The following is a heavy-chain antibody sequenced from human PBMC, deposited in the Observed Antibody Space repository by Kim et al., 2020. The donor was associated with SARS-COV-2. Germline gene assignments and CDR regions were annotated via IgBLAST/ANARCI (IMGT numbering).Heavy chain of an antibody. CDR3: ARDEPRYCSGGSCYGMDV. V-gene: IGHV3-30-3*01. D-gene: IGHD2-15*01. CDR2: ISYDGSNK. Sequence: GGSLRLSCAASGFTFSSYAMHWVRQAPGKGLEWVAVISYDGSNKYYADSVKGRFTISRDNSKNTLYLQMNSLRAEDTAVYYCARDEPRYCSGGSCYGMDVWGQGTTVTVSS. J-gene: IGHJ6*02. CDR1: GFTFSSYA.